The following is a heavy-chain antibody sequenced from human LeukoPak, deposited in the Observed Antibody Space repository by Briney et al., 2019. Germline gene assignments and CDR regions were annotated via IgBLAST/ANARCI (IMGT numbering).Heavy chain of an antibody. CDR2: IYYSGIT. CDR1: GDSISRYY. J-gene: IGHJ4*02. D-gene: IGHD2/OR15-2a*01. V-gene: IGHV4-59*12. CDR3: AREGIVRTYDQ. Sequence: PSETLSLTCTVSGDSISRYYWYWFRQPPGKELEWIACIYYSGITHYNPSLKSRVTISLDTSKNQFSLRLSSVTAADTAVYYCAREGIVRTYDQWGQGTLVTVSS.